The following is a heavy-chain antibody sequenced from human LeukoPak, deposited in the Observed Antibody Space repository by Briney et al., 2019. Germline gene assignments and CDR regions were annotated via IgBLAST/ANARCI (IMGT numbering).Heavy chain of an antibody. CDR2: ISAYNGKT. CDR1: GYTFTSQG. D-gene: IGHD3-10*01. V-gene: IGHV1-18*01. J-gene: IGHJ4*02. Sequence: ASVRVSCKASGYTFTSQGISWVRQAPGQGFESMGWISAYNGKTEYAEKFQGRVTMSTDTSTSTAYLELTSLTSDDTAVYFCARGLGAFDYWGQGTLVTVSS. CDR3: ARGLGAFDY.